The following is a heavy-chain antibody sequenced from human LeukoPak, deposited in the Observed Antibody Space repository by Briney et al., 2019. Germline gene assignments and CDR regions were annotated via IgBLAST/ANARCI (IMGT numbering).Heavy chain of an antibody. CDR1: GYTITAYA. D-gene: IGHD4-17*01. Sequence: ASVKVSCKASGYTITAYAINWVRQAPGQGLEWMGWINSNTGNPTYAQGLTGRFVFSLDTAVSTAYPQITSLKAEDTAVYYCATPGDYGYYYYMDVWGKGTTVTVSS. CDR3: ATPGDYGYYYYMDV. J-gene: IGHJ6*03. CDR2: INSNTGNP. V-gene: IGHV7-4-1*02.